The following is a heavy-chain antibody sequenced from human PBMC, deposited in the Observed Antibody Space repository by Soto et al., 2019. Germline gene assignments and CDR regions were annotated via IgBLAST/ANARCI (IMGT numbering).Heavy chain of an antibody. CDR3: ARTIDYYDSFYFDY. J-gene: IGHJ4*02. V-gene: IGHV3-30-3*01. CDR1: GFTFSSYA. Sequence: PGGSLRLSCAASGFTFSSYAMHWVRQAPGKGLEWVAVISYDGSNKYYADSVKGRFTISRDNSKNTLYLQMNSLRAEDTAVYYCARTIDYYDSFYFDYWGQGTLVTVSS. CDR2: ISYDGSNK. D-gene: IGHD3-22*01.